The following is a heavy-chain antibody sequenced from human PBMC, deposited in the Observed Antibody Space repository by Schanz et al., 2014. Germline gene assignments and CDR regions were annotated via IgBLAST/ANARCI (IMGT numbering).Heavy chain of an antibody. CDR1: GFTFSSYD. CDR2: ISHDGYST. CDR3: AKGRFGELSAFDI. D-gene: IGHD3-10*01. V-gene: IGHV3-64*04. Sequence: QVQLVESGGGVVQPGGSLRLSCVASGFTFSSYDVFWVRQAPGKGLEYVSAISHDGYSTYYADSVKGRFTISRDNSKNTLYLQMNSLRAEDTAVYYCAKGRFGELSAFDIWGQGTMVTVSS. J-gene: IGHJ3*02.